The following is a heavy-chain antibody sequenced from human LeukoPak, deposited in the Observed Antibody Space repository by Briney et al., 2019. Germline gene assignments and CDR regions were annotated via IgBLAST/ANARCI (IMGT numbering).Heavy chain of an antibody. CDR1: GYTFTTYY. J-gene: IGHJ4*02. D-gene: IGHD5-12*01. Sequence: ASVKVSCKASGYTFTTYYMHWVRQAPGQGLEWMGIINPSGGSTTYAQNFQGRVTMTRDTSTSAVYMEVSSLRSEDTAVYYCARVVDIVATIWFDYWGQGTLVTVSS. V-gene: IGHV1-46*01. CDR3: ARVVDIVATIWFDY. CDR2: INPSGGST.